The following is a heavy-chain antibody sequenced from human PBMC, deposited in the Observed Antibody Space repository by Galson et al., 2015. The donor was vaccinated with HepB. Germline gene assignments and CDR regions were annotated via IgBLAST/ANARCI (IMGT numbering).Heavy chain of an antibody. D-gene: IGHD2-2*01. J-gene: IGHJ3*02. CDR3: ARDGPLHYQGNAFDI. CDR1: GGSISSGGYY. CDR2: IYYSGST. Sequence: TLSLTCTVSGGSISSGGYYWSWIRQHPGKGLEWIGYIYYSGSTYYNPSLKSRVTISVDTSKNQFSLKLSSVTAADTAVYYCARDGPLHYQGNAFDIWGQGTMVTVSS. V-gene: IGHV4-31*03.